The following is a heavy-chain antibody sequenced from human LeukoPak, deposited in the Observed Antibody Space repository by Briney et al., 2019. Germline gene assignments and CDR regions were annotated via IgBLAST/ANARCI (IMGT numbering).Heavy chain of an antibody. D-gene: IGHD6-19*01. CDR1: GYTFTSYD. J-gene: IGHJ4*02. CDR3: ARGSIAVAGTDY. Sequence: ASVTVSCNASGYTFTSYDFDWVRQATGQGLEWMGWMNPNSGNTGYAQKFQGRVTMTRNTSISTAYMELSSLRSEDTAVYYCARGSIAVAGTDYWGQGTLVTVSS. V-gene: IGHV1-8*01. CDR2: MNPNSGNT.